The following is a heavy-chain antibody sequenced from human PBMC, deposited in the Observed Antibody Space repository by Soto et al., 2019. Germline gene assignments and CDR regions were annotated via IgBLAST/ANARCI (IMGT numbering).Heavy chain of an antibody. CDR1: GYTFTSYA. V-gene: IGHV1-3*01. Sequence: ASVTVSCKASGYTFTSYAMHWVRQAPGQRLEWMGLINAGNGHTKYSQKFQGRVTITRDTSASTAYMELSSLRAEDTAVYYCTKDARPDGFWDFDYWGQGTLVTVSS. CDR3: TKDARPDGFWDFDY. J-gene: IGHJ4*02. CDR2: INAGNGHT. D-gene: IGHD5-12*01.